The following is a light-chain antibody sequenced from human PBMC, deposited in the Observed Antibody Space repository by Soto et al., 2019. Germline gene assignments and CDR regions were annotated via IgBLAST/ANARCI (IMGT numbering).Light chain of an antibody. J-gene: IGKJ1*01. CDR3: QHYDDRPFTWT. CDR1: QSVSSK. V-gene: IGKV3-15*01. Sequence: EIVMTQSPATLSVSPGERATLSCRASQSVSSKLAWYQQKPGQAPRVLIYGASTRATGIPARLSGSGSGTEFTLTISSLQSEDFAVYYCQHYDDRPFTWTFGQETKLDIK. CDR2: GAS.